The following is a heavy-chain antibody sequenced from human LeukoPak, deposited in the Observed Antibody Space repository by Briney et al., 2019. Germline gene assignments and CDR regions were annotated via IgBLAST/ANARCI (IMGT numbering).Heavy chain of an antibody. J-gene: IGHJ2*01. Sequence: SETLSLTCTVSGGSISSYYWSWIRQPPGKGLEWIGYIYYSGSTNYNPSLKSRVTISVDTSKNQFSLKLSSVTAADTAVYYCARFVYYYDSSEYFNLWGRGTLVTVSS. CDR3: ARFVYYYDSSEYFNL. CDR2: IYYSGST. CDR1: GGSISSYY. V-gene: IGHV4-59*01. D-gene: IGHD3-22*01.